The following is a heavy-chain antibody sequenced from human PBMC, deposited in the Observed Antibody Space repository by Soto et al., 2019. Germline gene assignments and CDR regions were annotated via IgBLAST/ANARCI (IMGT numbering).Heavy chain of an antibody. J-gene: IGHJ5*02. CDR1: GGSISNYY. CDR3: VRDYPLTGFDP. D-gene: IGHD3-9*01. V-gene: IGHV4-59*01. Sequence: SETLSLTCTVSGGSISNYYWTWVRQPPGKGLEWIGYVYYSGSTNYNPSLESRVTISIDASKNQFSLKMKSVTAADTAVYYCVRDYPLTGFDPWGQGALVTVSS. CDR2: VYYSGST.